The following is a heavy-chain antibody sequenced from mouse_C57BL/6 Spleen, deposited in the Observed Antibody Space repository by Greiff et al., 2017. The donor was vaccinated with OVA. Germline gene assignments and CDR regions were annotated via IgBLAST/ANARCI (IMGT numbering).Heavy chain of an antibody. V-gene: IGHV5-17*01. CDR1: GFTFSDYG. CDR2: ISSGSSTI. J-gene: IGHJ1*03. D-gene: IGHD1-1*01. Sequence: EVKLVESGGGLVKPGGSLKLSCAASGFTFSDYGMHWVRQAPEKGLEWVAYISSGSSTIYYADTVKGRFTISRDNAKNTLFLQMTSLRSEDTAMYYGARQAGSSYGWYFDVWGTGTTVTVSS. CDR3: ARQAGSSYGWYFDV.